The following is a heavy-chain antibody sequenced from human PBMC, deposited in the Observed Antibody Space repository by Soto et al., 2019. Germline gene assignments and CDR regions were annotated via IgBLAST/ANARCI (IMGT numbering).Heavy chain of an antibody. CDR2: ISAYNGNT. Sequence: GASVKVSCKASGYTFTSYGISWVLQAPGQGLEWMGWISAYNGNTNYAQKLQGRVTMTTDTSTSTAYMELRSLRSDDTAVYYCARDRVPRHPVVTLGYWGQGTLVTVSS. D-gene: IGHD2-21*02. CDR3: ARDRVPRHPVVTLGY. V-gene: IGHV1-18*01. CDR1: GYTFTSYG. J-gene: IGHJ4*02.